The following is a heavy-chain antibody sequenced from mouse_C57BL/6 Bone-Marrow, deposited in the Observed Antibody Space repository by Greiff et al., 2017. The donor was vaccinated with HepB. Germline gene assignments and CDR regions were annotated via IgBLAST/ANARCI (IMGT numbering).Heavy chain of an antibody. D-gene: IGHD5-1*01. J-gene: IGHJ2*01. CDR3: ARGSTWGFDY. CDR2: IYPRSGNT. V-gene: IGHV1-81*01. CDR1: GYTFTSYG. Sequence: QVHVKQSGAELARPGASVKLSCKASGYTFTSYGISWVKQRTGQGLEWIGEIYPRSGNTYYNEKFKGKATLTADKSSSTAYMELRSLTSEDSAVYFCARGSTWGFDYWGQGTTLTVSS.